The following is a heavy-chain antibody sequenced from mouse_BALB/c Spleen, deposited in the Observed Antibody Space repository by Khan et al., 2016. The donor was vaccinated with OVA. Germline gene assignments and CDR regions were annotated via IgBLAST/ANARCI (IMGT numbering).Heavy chain of an antibody. V-gene: IGHV2-6-1*01. J-gene: IGHJ1*01. D-gene: IGHD2-2*01. CDR1: GFSLTSYG. CDR3: ARHGYYGNDGPYCDV. Sequence: QVQLKQSGPGLVVPSQSLSITCTISGFSLTSYGVHWVRQPPGKGLEWLVVIWSDGHTTYNSALKSRLSISKANSKSQVFLKMNSLQTDDTARYYCARHGYYGNDGPYCDVWGAGTTVTVSS. CDR2: IWSDGHT.